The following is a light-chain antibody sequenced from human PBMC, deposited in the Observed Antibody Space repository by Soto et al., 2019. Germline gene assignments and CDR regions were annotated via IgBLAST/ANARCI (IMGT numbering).Light chain of an antibody. CDR2: GVS. Sequence: EIVMTQSPATLSVSPGERVTLSCRASQSLGRGLAWYQQKPGQAPRLLIYGVSTRATTIPARFSGGGSGSQFTLTITTLQSEDFAVYYCQQYNTWPCTFGQGTRLEI. J-gene: IGKJ2*02. CDR1: QSLGRG. V-gene: IGKV3-15*01. CDR3: QQYNTWPCT.